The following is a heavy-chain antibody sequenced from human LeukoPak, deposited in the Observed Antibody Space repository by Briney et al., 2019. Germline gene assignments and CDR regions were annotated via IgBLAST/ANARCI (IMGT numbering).Heavy chain of an antibody. Sequence: PGGSLRLSCAASGFTFSSYAMSWVRQAPGKGLEWVSAISGSGGSTYYADSVKGRFTISRDNSKNTLYLQMNSLRAEDTAVYYCAKSFDLWMTLRPAGYWGQGTLVTVSS. CDR1: GFTFSSYA. CDR2: ISGSGGST. D-gene: IGHD3-16*01. V-gene: IGHV3-23*01. CDR3: AKSFDLWMTLRPAGY. J-gene: IGHJ4*02.